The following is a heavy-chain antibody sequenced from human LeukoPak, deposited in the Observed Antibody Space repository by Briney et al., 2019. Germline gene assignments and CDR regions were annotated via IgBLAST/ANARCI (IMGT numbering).Heavy chain of an antibody. Sequence: GGSLRLSCAASGFTFSSYEMNWVRQAPGKGLEWVSYISSSGSTIYYADSVKGRFTISRDNAKHSLYLQMNSLRAEDTAVYYCAELGITMIGGVWGKRTTVSIS. CDR2: ISSSGSTI. CDR3: AELGITMIGGV. CDR1: GFTFSSYE. V-gene: IGHV3-48*03. J-gene: IGHJ6*03. D-gene: IGHD3-10*02.